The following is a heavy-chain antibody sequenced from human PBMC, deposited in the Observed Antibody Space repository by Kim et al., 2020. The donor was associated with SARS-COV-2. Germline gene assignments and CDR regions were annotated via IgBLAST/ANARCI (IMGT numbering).Heavy chain of an antibody. CDR3: VLWDYYGMDV. Sequence: YKYYADSVKGRFTISRDNAKNSLYLQMNSLRAEDTAVYYCVLWDYYGMDVWGQGTTVTVSS. D-gene: IGHD7-27*01. V-gene: IGHV3-21*01. J-gene: IGHJ6*02. CDR2: YK.